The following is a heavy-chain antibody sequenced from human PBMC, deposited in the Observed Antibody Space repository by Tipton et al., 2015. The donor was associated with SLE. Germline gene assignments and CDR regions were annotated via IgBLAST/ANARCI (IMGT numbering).Heavy chain of an antibody. V-gene: IGHV3-43*01. CDR2: ISWDCGST. CDR1: GFTFDDYA. J-gene: IGHJ3*02. Sequence: SLRLSCAASGFTFDDYALHWVRQAPGKGLEWASLISWDCGSTYYADSVKGRFTISRDNSKNSLYLQMNSLRTEDTALYYCAKSTGGKDDALDIWGQGTMVTVSS. CDR3: AKSTGGKDDALDI. D-gene: IGHD2-15*01.